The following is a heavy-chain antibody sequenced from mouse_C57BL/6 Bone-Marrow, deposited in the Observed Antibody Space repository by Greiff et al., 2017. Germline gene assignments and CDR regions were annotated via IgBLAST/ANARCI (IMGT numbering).Heavy chain of an antibody. CDR3: ARSYDYDAGFAY. CDR1: GYTFTSSG. D-gene: IGHD2-4*01. CDR2: IYPRSGNT. V-gene: IGHV1-81*01. J-gene: IGHJ3*01. Sequence: VQLQQSGAELARPGASVKLSCKASGYTFTSSGISWVKQRTGQGLEWIGEIYPRSGNTYYNEKFKGKATLTADKSSSTAYMELRSLTSEDSAVYFCARSYDYDAGFAYWGQGTLVTVSA.